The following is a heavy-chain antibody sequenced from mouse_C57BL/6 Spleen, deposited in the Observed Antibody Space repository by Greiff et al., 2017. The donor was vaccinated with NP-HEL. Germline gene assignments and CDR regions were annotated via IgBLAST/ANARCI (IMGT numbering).Heavy chain of an antibody. V-gene: IGHV1-64*01. CDR3: ASPRRLLAWFAY. CDR2: IHPNSGST. J-gene: IGHJ3*01. CDR1: GYTFTSYW. D-gene: IGHD2-3*01. Sequence: QVQLQQPGAELVKPGASVKLSCKASGYTFTSYWLHWVKQRPGQGLEWIGMIHPNSGSTNYNEKIKSKATLTVDKSSSTAYMQLSSLTSEDSAVYYCASPRRLLAWFAYWGQGTLVTVSA.